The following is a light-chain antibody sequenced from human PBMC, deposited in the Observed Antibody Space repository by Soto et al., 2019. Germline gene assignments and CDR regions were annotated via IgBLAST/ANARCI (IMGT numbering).Light chain of an antibody. CDR3: QQRSDWPPRLT. Sequence: EIVLTQSPATLSLSPGERATLSCSASQPINNYLAWYQQKPGQAPRLLVYAASYRAIGIPARFSGSGSGTHFTLTISSLEPEDFAVYYCQQRSDWPPRLTFGGGPKVEIK. CDR1: QPINNY. V-gene: IGKV3-11*01. CDR2: AAS. J-gene: IGKJ4*01.